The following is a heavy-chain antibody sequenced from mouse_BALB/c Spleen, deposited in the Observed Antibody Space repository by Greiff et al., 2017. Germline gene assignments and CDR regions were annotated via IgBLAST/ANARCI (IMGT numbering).Heavy chain of an antibody. J-gene: IGHJ3*01. CDR3: ARSFYDYDTWFAY. Sequence: EVQLVESGPGLVKPSQSLSLTCSVTGYSITSGYYWNWIRQFPGNKLEWMGYISYDGSNNYNPSLKNRISITRDTSKSQFFLKLNSVTTEDTATYYCARSFYDYDTWFAYWGQGTLVTVSA. CDR1: GYSITSGYY. V-gene: IGHV3-6*02. D-gene: IGHD2-4*01. CDR2: ISYDGSN.